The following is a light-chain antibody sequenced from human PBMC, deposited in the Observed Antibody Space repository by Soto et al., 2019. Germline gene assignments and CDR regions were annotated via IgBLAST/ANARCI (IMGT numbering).Light chain of an antibody. V-gene: IGKV4-1*01. CDR3: QQYYSTLQGLT. J-gene: IGKJ4*01. Sequence: DIVMTQSPDSLAVSLGERATINCKSSQSVLYSSNNKNYLAWYQQKPGQPPKLLIYWASTRESGVPDRFSGSGSGTDFTLTISSLQAEDVAVYYCQQYYSTLQGLTFGGGTKVEIK. CDR1: QSVLYSSNNKNY. CDR2: WAS.